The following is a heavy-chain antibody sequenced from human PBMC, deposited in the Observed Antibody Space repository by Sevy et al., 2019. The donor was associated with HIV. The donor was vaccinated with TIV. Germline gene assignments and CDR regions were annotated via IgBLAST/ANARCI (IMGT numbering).Heavy chain of an antibody. J-gene: IGHJ4*02. CDR1: GFTFSSFP. CDR2: ISYDGSNK. Sequence: GGSLRLSCAASGFTFSSFPMHWVRQAPGKGLEWVAVISYDGSNKYYADSAKGRFTISRDNSKNTLYLQRNSLRAEDTAVYYCAREEYYYDSSGYYTRGDFDYWGQGTLVTVSS. D-gene: IGHD3-22*01. CDR3: AREEYYYDSSGYYTRGDFDY. V-gene: IGHV3-30-3*01.